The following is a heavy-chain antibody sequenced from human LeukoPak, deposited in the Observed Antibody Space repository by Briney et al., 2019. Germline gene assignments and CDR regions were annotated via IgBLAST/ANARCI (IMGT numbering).Heavy chain of an antibody. Sequence: SVKVSCKASGYTFTNYYMHWVRQAPGQGLEWMGGIIPIFGTANYAQKFQGRVTITADKSTSTAYMELSSLRSEDTAVYYCARVEQYLNWFDPWGQGTLVTVSS. V-gene: IGHV1-69*06. CDR2: IIPIFGTA. CDR1: GYTFTNYY. CDR3: ARVEQYLNWFDP. D-gene: IGHD2-2*01. J-gene: IGHJ5*02.